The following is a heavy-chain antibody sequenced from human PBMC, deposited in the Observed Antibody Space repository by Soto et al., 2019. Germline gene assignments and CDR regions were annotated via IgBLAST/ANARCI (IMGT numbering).Heavy chain of an antibody. V-gene: IGHV3-23*01. D-gene: IGHD3-22*01. CDR1: GFTFSSYA. CDR2: ISGSGGST. CDR3: AKDLTFYESSGYFDY. Sequence: GGSLRLSCAASGFTFSSYAMSWVRQAPGKGLEWVSAISGSGGSTYYADSVKGRFTISRDNSKNTLYLQMNSLRAEDTAVYYCAKDLTFYESSGYFDYWGQGTLVTVSS. J-gene: IGHJ4*02.